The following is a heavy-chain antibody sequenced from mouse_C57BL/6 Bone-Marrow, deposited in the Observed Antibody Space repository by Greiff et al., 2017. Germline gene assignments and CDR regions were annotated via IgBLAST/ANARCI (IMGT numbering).Heavy chain of an antibody. CDR1: GYIFTEYT. CDR3: ARHERYYDYEGYFDY. J-gene: IGHJ2*01. Sequence: VQLQQSGAELVKPGASVKLSCKASGYIFTEYTIHWVKQRSGQGLEWIGWFYPGSGSIKYNERFKDKATWTADKSSNTVYMELSRLTSEDSAVYFCARHERYYDYEGYFDYWGQGTTLTVSS. V-gene: IGHV1-62-2*01. D-gene: IGHD2-4*01. CDR2: FYPGSGSI.